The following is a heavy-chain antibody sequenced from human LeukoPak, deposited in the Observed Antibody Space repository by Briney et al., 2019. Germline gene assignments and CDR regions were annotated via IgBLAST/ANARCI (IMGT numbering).Heavy chain of an antibody. V-gene: IGHV1-8*01. Sequence: GASVKVSCKASGYTFTSYDINWVRQATGQGLEWMGWMNPNSGNTGYAQKFQGRVTMTRNTSISTAYMELSSLRAEDTAVYYCARNYDFWSGSLGRGDHYYGMDVWGQGATVTVSS. CDR2: MNPNSGNT. J-gene: IGHJ6*02. D-gene: IGHD3-3*01. CDR3: ARNYDFWSGSLGRGDHYYGMDV. CDR1: GYTFTSYD.